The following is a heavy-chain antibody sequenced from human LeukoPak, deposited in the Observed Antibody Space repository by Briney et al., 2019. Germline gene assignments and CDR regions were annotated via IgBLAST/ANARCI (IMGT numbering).Heavy chain of an antibody. J-gene: IGHJ6*02. Sequence: GASVKVSCKASGYTFTSYGISWVRQAPGQGLEWMGGIIPIFGTANYAQKFQGGVTITADESTSTAYMELSSLRSEDTAVYYCATAVAGPPSNYYYYGMDAWGQGTTVTVSS. D-gene: IGHD6-19*01. CDR1: GYTFTSYG. CDR2: IIPIFGTA. V-gene: IGHV1-69*13. CDR3: ATAVAGPPSNYYYYGMDA.